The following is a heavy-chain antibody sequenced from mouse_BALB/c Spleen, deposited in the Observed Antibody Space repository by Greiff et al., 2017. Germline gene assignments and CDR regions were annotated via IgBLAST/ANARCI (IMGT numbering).Heavy chain of an antibody. Sequence: QVHVKQSGAELAKPGASVKMSCKASGYTFTSYWMHWVKQRPGQGLEWIGYINPSTGYTEYNQKFKDKATLTADKSSSTAYMQLSSLTSEDSAVYYCARGGVLGYAMDYWGQGTSVTVSS. D-gene: IGHD4-1*01. J-gene: IGHJ4*01. V-gene: IGHV1-7*01. CDR1: GYTFTSYW. CDR2: INPSTGYT. CDR3: ARGGVLGYAMDY.